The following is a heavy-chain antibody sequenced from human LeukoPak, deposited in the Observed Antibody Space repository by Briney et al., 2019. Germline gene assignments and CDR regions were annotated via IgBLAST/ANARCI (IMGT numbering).Heavy chain of an antibody. CDR3: ARQRDIAVYYFDY. CDR1: GGSISSSSYY. V-gene: IGHV4-39*01. D-gene: IGHD5-12*01. J-gene: IGHJ4*02. CDR2: IYYSGST. Sequence: SETLSLTCTVSGGSISSSSYYWGWIRQPPGKGLEWIGSIYYSGSTYYNPSLKSRVTISVDTSKNQFSLKLSSVTAADTAVYYCARQRDIAVYYFDYWGQGTLVTVSS.